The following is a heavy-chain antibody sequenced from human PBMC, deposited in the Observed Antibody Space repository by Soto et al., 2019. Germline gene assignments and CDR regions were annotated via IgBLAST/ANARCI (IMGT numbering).Heavy chain of an antibody. CDR3: ARDRSSIHNP. V-gene: IGHV3-23*01. J-gene: IGHJ5*02. Sequence: SLRLSCAASGFTFSDYGMSWVRQAPGKGLEWVSTISGGGDFTYYAQPVKGRFTISRDNSKNTLYLQMTSLRADDTAVYYCARDRSSIHNPWGQGNLVTVSS. CDR2: ISGGGDFT. D-gene: IGHD5-18*01. CDR1: GFTFSDYG.